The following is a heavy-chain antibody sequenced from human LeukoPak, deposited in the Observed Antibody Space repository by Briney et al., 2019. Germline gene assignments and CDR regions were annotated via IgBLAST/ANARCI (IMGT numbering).Heavy chain of an antibody. V-gene: IGHV4-38-2*02. CDR1: GYSISSGYY. CDR3: ARDPGDGEWGAFDI. CDR2: IYHSGST. D-gene: IGHD3-10*01. Sequence: SETLSLTCTVSGYSISSGYYWGWIRQPPGKGLEWIGSIYHSGSTYYNPSLKSRVTISVDTSKNQFSLKLSSVTAADTAVYYCARDPGDGEWGAFDIWGQGTMVTVSS. J-gene: IGHJ3*02.